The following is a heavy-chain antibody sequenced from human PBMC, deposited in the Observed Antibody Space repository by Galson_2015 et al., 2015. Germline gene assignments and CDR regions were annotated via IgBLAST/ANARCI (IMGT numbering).Heavy chain of an antibody. CDR3: ARQSAVRGVIRGWFDP. Sequence: ETLSLTCTVSGGSISSYYWSWIRQPPGKGLEWIGYIYYSGSTNYNPSLKSRVTISVDTSKNQFSLKLSSVTAADTAVYYCARQSAVRGVIRGWFDPWGQGTLVTVSS. CDR2: IYYSGST. CDR1: GGSISSYY. D-gene: IGHD3-10*01. J-gene: IGHJ5*02. V-gene: IGHV4-59*01.